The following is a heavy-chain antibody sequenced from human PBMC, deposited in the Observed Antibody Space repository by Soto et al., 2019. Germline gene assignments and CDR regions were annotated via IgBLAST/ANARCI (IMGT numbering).Heavy chain of an antibody. Sequence: VGSLRLSCAASGFTFSSYSMNWVRQAPGKGLEWVSSISSSSSYIYYADSVKGRFTISRDNAKNSLYLQMNSLRAEDTAVYYCARSVDTAMVMYLWGQGTLVTVSS. J-gene: IGHJ5*02. D-gene: IGHD5-18*01. CDR2: ISSSSSYI. V-gene: IGHV3-21*01. CDR1: GFTFSSYS. CDR3: ARSVDTAMVMYL.